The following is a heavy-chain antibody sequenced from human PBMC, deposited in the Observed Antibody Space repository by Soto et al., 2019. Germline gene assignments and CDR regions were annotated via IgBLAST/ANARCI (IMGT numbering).Heavy chain of an antibody. J-gene: IGHJ4*02. Sequence: EVQLLESGGGLVQPGGSLRLSCAASGFTFSSYAMSWVRQAPGKGLEWVSAISGSGGSTYYADSVKGRFTISRDNSKNTLYLQMNSLRAEDTAVYYCTLGVGATFAMYFDYWGQGTLVTVSS. V-gene: IGHV3-23*01. CDR3: TLGVGATFAMYFDY. D-gene: IGHD1-26*01. CDR2: ISGSGGST. CDR1: GFTFSSYA.